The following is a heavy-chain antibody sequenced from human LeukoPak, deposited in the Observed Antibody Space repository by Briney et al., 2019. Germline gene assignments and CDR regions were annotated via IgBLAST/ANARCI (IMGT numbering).Heavy chain of an antibody. D-gene: IGHD6-6*01. CDR3: TIAARPPYYYYMDV. J-gene: IGHJ6*03. V-gene: IGHV1-69*13. Sequence: SLKASCKPSRGTFSSYAISRVRQAPGHRLEWMGGIIPIFGTANYAQKFQGRVTITADESTSTAYMELSSLRSEDTAVYYCTIAARPPYYYYMDVWGKGTTVTVSS. CDR1: RGTFSSYA. CDR2: IIPIFGTA.